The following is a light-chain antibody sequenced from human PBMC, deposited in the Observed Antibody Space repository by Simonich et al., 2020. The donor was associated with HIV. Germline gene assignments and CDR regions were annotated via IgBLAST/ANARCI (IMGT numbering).Light chain of an antibody. CDR1: QSVLYSSNNKNY. Sequence: DIVMTQSPDSLAVSLGERATINCKSSQSVLYSSNNKNYLAWYQQRPGQPPKLLIYCASTRESGVPDRVSGSGSGTDFTLTISSLQAEDVAVYYCQQYYITPLTFGGGTKVEIK. V-gene: IGKV4-1*01. CDR3: QQYYITPLT. J-gene: IGKJ4*01. CDR2: CAS.